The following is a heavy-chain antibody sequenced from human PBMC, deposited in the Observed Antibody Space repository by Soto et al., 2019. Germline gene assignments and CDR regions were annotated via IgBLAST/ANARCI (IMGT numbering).Heavy chain of an antibody. Sequence: GSLRLSCAASGFTFSSYGMHWVRQAPGKGLEWVAVISYDGSNKYYADSVKGRFTISRDNSKNTLYLQMNILRAEDTAVYYCAKARPFQPSCYSSRWYWGYYFGYWSQGTLVSVSS. V-gene: IGHV3-30*18. J-gene: IGHJ4*02. CDR3: AKARPFQPSCYSSRWYWGYYFGY. D-gene: IGHD6-13*01. CDR1: GFTFSSYG. CDR2: ISYDGSNK.